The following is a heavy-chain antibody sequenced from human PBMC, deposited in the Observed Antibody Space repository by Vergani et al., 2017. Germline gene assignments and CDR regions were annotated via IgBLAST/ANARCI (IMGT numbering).Heavy chain of an antibody. CDR3: ARVPYSWMVRGASMDV. CDR2: SYTSGST. D-gene: IGHD3-10*01. V-gene: IGHV4-61*02. J-gene: IGHJ6*02. CDR1: GGSISSGSYY. Sequence: QVQLQESGPGLVKPSQTLSLTCTVSGGSISSGSYYWSWIRQPAGKGLEWIGRSYTSGSTNYNPSLKSRVTISVDTSKNQVSLKLSSVTDADTAVYYCARVPYSWMVRGASMDVWGQGTTVTVSS.